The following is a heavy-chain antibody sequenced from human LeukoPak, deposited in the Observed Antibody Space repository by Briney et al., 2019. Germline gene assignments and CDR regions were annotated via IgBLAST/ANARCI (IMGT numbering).Heavy chain of an antibody. D-gene: IGHD6-25*01. J-gene: IGHJ4*02. CDR1: GFTFDDYA. CDR3: VWGQRLGI. CDR2: ISWNSGSI. V-gene: IGHV3-9*01. Sequence: GRSLRLSCAASGFTFDDYAMHWVRQAPGKGLEWVSGISWNSGSIGYADSVKGRFTISRDNAKNSLYLQMNSLRAEDTALYYCVWGQRLGIWGQGTLVTVSS.